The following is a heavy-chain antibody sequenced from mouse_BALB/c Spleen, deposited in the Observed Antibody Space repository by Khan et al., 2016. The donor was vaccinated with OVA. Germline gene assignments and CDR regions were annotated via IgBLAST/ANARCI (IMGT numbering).Heavy chain of an antibody. Sequence: QVQLKQSGPELVKPGASVKMSCKVSGYTFTDYVISWVKQRTGQGLEWIGEIYPGSGSTYYNEKFKGKARLNADKSYNTVNMQVSSLTSEDSAVFFCARSYDGASFAYWGQGTLVTVSA. CDR1: GYTFTDYV. CDR3: ARSYDGASFAY. V-gene: IGHV1-77*01. CDR2: IYPGSGST. J-gene: IGHJ3*01. D-gene: IGHD1-1*01.